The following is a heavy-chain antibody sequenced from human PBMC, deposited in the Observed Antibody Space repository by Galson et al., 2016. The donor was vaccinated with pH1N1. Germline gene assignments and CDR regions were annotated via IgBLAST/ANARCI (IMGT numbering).Heavy chain of an antibody. J-gene: IGHJ4*02. D-gene: IGHD6-13*01. CDR1: GLALSGSDFTSHT. V-gene: IGHV3-21*04. CDR3: AREWDSRGRFDH. CDR2: ISATSDYR. Sequence: SLRLSCAASGLALSGSDFTSHTMNWVRLAPGGGMEWVSSISATSDYRNYADSVKGRFIISRDNAKSSLYLHMNSLRDDDTAIYYCAREWDSRGRFDHWDQGTLGTVSP.